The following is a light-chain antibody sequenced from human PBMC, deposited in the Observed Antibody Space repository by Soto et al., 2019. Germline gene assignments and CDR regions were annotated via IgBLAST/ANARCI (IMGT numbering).Light chain of an antibody. J-gene: IGKJ5*01. CDR2: DAS. V-gene: IGKV1-39*01. CDR1: QTISGW. CDR3: QQSYSTPIT. Sequence: DIQMTQSPSTLSASVGDTVTITCRASQTISGWLAWYQQRPGKAPNLLIFDASSLQSGVPSRFSGSGSGTDFTLTISSLQPEDFATYYCQQSYSTPITFGQGTRLEIK.